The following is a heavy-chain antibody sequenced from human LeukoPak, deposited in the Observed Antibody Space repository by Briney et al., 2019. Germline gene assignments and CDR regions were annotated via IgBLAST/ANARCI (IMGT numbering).Heavy chain of an antibody. D-gene: IGHD6-19*01. CDR3: AKQWMVGENAFDI. Sequence: PGGSLRLSCAASGFTFSSYGMHWVRQAPGKGLEWVAFIRYDGSNKYYADSVKGRFTISRDNSKNTLYLQMNSLRAEDTAVYYCAKQWMVGENAFDIWGQGTMVTVSS. J-gene: IGHJ3*02. V-gene: IGHV3-30*02. CDR1: GFTFSSYG. CDR2: IRYDGSNK.